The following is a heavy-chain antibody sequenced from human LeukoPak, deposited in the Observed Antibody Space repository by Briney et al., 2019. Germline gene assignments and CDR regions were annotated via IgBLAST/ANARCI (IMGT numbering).Heavy chain of an antibody. Sequence: ASVNVSCKASGYTFTNFGISWVRQSPGQGLEWMVWISAHNCNTNYAHMFQARVTMTTDTSTSTAYMELRTLRSDDTAVYYCARGWGDYWGQGALVTVSS. CDR1: GYTFTNFG. CDR3: ARGWGDY. V-gene: IGHV1-18*01. J-gene: IGHJ4*02. CDR2: ISAHNCNT. D-gene: IGHD6-19*01.